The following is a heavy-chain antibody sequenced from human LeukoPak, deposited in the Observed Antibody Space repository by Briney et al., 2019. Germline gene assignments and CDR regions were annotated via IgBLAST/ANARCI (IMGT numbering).Heavy chain of an antibody. D-gene: IGHD3-10*01. J-gene: IGHJ4*02. CDR3: ARDRPYGSGSYYD. CDR1: GYTFTGYY. Sequence: SVKVSCKASGYTFTGYYMHWVRQAPGQGLEWMGGIIPIFGTANYAQKFQGRVTITADESTSTAYMELSSLRSEDTAVYYCARDRPYGSGSYYDWGQGTLVTVSS. V-gene: IGHV1-69*13. CDR2: IIPIFGTA.